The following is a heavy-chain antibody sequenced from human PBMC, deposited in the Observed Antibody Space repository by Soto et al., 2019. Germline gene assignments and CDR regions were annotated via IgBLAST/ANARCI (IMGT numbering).Heavy chain of an antibody. Sequence: GGSLRLSXAASGFTSRSYAIHWVRQAPGKGLEWVAVISRDGSNKYYVDSVKGRFTISRDNSKDTVYLQMNSLRDEDSAMFYCARSRSGAVADSFDFWGQGTLVTVSS. D-gene: IGHD3-10*01. CDR2: ISRDGSNK. V-gene: IGHV3-30*04. CDR3: ARSRSGAVADSFDF. J-gene: IGHJ4*02. CDR1: GFTSRSYA.